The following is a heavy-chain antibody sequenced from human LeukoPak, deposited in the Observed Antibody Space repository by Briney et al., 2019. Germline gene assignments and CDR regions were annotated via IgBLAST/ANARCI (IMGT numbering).Heavy chain of an antibody. CDR3: ARWPRGSGSYSDVMPFDP. V-gene: IGHV1-69*05. J-gene: IGHJ5*02. CDR1: GGTFSSYA. Sequence: GSSVKVSCKASGGTFSSYAISWVRQAPGQGLEWMGGIIPIFGTANYAQKFQGRVTITTDESTSTAYMELSSLRSEDTAVYYCARWPRGSGSYSDVMPFDPWGQGTLVTVSS. CDR2: IIPIFGTA. D-gene: IGHD3-10*01.